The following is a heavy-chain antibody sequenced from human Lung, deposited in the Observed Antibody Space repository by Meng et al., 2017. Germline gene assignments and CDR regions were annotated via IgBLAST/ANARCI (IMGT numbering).Heavy chain of an antibody. CDR2: INHSGST. J-gene: IGHJ4*02. D-gene: IGHD4-11*01. CDR1: GGSCSDYY. V-gene: IGHV4-34*01. CDR3: ARGPTTMAHDFDY. Sequence: VHLQQWGAGLLKPSETLSLTCVVSGGSCSDYYWSWIRQPPGKGLEWIGEINHSGSTNYNPSLESRATISVDTSQNNLSLKLSSVTAADSAVYYCARGPTTMAHDFDYWGQGTLVTVSS.